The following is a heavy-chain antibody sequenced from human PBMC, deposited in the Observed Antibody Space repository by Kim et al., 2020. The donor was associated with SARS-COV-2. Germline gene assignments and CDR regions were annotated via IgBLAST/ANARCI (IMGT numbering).Heavy chain of an antibody. D-gene: IGHD3-9*01. J-gene: IGHJ3*02. CDR3: ARAGYTDAFDI. V-gene: IGHV3-64D*09. CDR1: GFTFSSYA. Sequence: GGSLRLSCSASGFTFSSYAMHWVRQAPGKGLEYVSAISSNGGSTYYADSVKGRFTISRDNSKNTLYLQMSSLRAEDTAVYYCARAGYTDAFDIWGQGTMVTVSS. CDR2: ISSNGGST.